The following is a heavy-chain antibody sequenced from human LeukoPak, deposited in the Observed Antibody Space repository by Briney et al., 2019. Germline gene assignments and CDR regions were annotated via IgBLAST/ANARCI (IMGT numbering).Heavy chain of an antibody. CDR1: GASISSYY. CDR3: ARVGILRFPTNWFDP. J-gene: IGHJ5*02. Sequence: SETLSPTCTVSGASISSYYWSWIRQPPGKGLEWIGYIYYSGSTRYNPSLKSRVTISVDTSKNQFSLKLSSVTAADTAVYYCARVGILRFPTNWFDPWGQGTLVTVSS. D-gene: IGHD3-3*01. V-gene: IGHV4-59*01. CDR2: IYYSGST.